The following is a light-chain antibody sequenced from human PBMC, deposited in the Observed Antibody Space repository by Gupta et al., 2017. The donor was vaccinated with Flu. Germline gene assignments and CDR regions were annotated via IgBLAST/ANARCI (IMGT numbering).Light chain of an antibody. CDR3: QQSYSTS. CDR2: AAS. Sequence: DIQMTQSPSSLSASVVDRVTITCRASQGVSNFVNWYQQKPGKAPSLLIYAASSLQTGVQSRFSGSGSGTDFILTISGLQPEDFATYYCQQSYSTSFGQGTRLDIK. CDR1: QGVSNF. V-gene: IGKV1-39*01. J-gene: IGKJ5*01.